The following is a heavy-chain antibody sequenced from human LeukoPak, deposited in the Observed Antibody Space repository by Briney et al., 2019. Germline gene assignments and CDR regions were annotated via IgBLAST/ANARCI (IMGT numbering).Heavy chain of an antibody. CDR1: GGSISSSSYY. J-gene: IGHJ5*02. D-gene: IGHD6-13*01. Sequence: SETLSLTCTVSGGSISSSSYYWGWIRQPPGKGLEWIGSIYYSGSTYYNPSLKSRVTISVDTSKNQFSLKLSSVTAADTAVYYCARCAAGYSSNLFDPWGQGTLVTVSS. CDR3: ARCAAGYSSNLFDP. V-gene: IGHV4-39*01. CDR2: IYYSGST.